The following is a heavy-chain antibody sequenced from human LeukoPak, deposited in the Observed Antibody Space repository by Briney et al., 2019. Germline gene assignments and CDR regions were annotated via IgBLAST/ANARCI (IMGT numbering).Heavy chain of an antibody. CDR1: GFTFSSDE. Sequence: PGGSLRLACVASGFTFSSDEVQWVRQARGEGLGWVSYISNSGRTIPYADSAKGRFTIPRDNAKSSLFLHMNSLRAEDTAVYYCAGGDNSSTWNYSIDYWAQGILVTVSS. J-gene: IGHJ4*02. D-gene: IGHD6-13*01. V-gene: IGHV3-48*03. CDR2: ISNSGRTI. CDR3: AGGDNSSTWNYSIDY.